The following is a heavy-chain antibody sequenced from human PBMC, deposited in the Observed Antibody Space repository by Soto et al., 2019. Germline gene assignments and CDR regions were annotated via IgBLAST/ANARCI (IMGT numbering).Heavy chain of an antibody. Sequence: QVQLVQSGAEVKKPGSSVKVSCKASGGTFSTYATSWVRQAPGQGLEWMGMIIPMFGTANYAQKFQGRVTITADKSTSTAYMELISLRSEDTAVYYCARDEGGSGYQLDSWGQGTLVTVSS. J-gene: IGHJ5*01. CDR1: GGTFSTYA. CDR3: ARDEGGSGYQLDS. CDR2: IIPMFGTA. D-gene: IGHD3-22*01. V-gene: IGHV1-69*06.